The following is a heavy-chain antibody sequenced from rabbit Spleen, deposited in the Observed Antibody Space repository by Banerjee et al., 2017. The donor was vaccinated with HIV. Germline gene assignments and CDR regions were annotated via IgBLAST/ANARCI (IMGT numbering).Heavy chain of an antibody. J-gene: IGHJ6*01. CDR3: ARDTSTSFSSYGMDL. Sequence: QEQLEESGGGLVQPEGSLALTCKASGFSFSSSDYICWGRQAPGKGLEWISCIAGSSSGFTYSATWAKGRFTISKTSSTTVTLQMTSLTAADTATYFCARDTSTSFSSYGMDLWGQGTLVT. D-gene: IGHD1-1*01. CDR2: IAGSSSGFT. CDR1: GFSFSSSDY. V-gene: IGHV1S45*01.